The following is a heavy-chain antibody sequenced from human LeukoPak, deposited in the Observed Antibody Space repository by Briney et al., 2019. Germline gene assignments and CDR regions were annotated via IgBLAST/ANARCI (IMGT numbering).Heavy chain of an antibody. D-gene: IGHD5-24*01. CDR1: GFTFSSYA. Sequence: GGSLRLSCAASGFTFSSYAMSWVRQAPGEGLEWDSSISDSGTHIYYADSVKGRFTISRDNSKNTVYLQMNSLRAEDTAVYYCAKDRDGYNPDYWGQGTLVSVSS. J-gene: IGHJ4*02. V-gene: IGHV3-23*01. CDR3: AKDRDGYNPDY. CDR2: ISDSGTHI.